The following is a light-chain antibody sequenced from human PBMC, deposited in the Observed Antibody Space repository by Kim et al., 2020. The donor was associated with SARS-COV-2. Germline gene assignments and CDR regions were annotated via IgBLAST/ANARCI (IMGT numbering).Light chain of an antibody. V-gene: IGKV3D-15*01. J-gene: IGKJ1*01. Sequence: EIVMTQSPATLSVSPGERATLSCRASQSVSSNLAWYQQKPGQAPRLLIYGAITRATGIPAWFSGSGSGTEFTLTISSLQSEDFAVYYCQQYNNWPRTFGQGTKVDIK. CDR1: QSVSSN. CDR2: GAI. CDR3: QQYNNWPRT.